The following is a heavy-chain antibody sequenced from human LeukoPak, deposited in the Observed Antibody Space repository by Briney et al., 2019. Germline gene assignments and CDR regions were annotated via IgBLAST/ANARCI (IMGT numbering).Heavy chain of an antibody. V-gene: IGHV1-8*01. D-gene: IGHD6-13*01. J-gene: IGHJ5*02. CDR2: MNPNSGNT. CDR1: GYTFTSYD. CDR3: ARALTILSWFTPREGWFDP. Sequence: ASVKVSCKASGYTFTSYDINWVRQATGQGLEWMGWMNPNSGNTGYAQKFQGRVTMTRNTSISRAYMELSSLRSEDTAVYYCARALTILSWFTPREGWFDPWGQGTLVTVSS.